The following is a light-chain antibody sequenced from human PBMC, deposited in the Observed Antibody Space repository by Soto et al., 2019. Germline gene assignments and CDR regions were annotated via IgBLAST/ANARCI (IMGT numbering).Light chain of an antibody. CDR2: DTS. V-gene: IGKV3-15*01. CDR3: QQYGSSPPSST. Sequence: EVVMTQSPATLSVSPGEGATLSCRASQGIGDTLAWYQHKPGQTPRLLIYDTSTRATGVPARFSGSRSGTEFTLTINSLEPEDFAVYYCQQYGSSPPSSTFGQGTRMEIK. CDR1: QGIGDT. J-gene: IGKJ5*01.